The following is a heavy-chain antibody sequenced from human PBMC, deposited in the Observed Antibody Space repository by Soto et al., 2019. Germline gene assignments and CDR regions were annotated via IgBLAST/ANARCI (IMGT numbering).Heavy chain of an antibody. D-gene: IGHD3-16*02. CDR1: GFTFSSYA. Sequence: QVQLVESGGGVVQPGRSLSLSCAASGFTFSSYAMHWVRQAPGKGLEWVAVISYDGSDKYYADSVKGRFTISRDNSKKRLNLQMNSLRADDTAVYYCAKALGELSPESYDYWGQGTLITVSS. CDR3: AKALGELSPESYDY. J-gene: IGHJ4*02. V-gene: IGHV3-30*18. CDR2: ISYDGSDK.